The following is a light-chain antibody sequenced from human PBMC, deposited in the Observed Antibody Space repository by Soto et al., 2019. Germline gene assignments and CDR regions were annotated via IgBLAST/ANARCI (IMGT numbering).Light chain of an antibody. CDR2: GAS. CDR1: QDGGMW. Sequence: DIQMTHSPPSVSASIRDRVTITCRASQDGGMWLAWHQQKPGKAQTLLIHGASSLQSAVPQRYGGSGYGTDVTLTISSLQPEEFATYYCQQANSFPITFGQGTRLEL. CDR3: QQANSFPIT. V-gene: IGKV1-12*01. J-gene: IGKJ5*01.